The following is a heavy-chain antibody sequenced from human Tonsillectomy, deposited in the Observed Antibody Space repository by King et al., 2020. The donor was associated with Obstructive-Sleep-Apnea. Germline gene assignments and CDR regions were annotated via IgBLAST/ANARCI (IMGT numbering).Heavy chain of an antibody. Sequence: VQLQESGPGLVKPSDTLSLTCTVSGASISIYYWSGIRQPPGTGLEWVGHIFYSGNADYNPTLKSTVTFSVDTSNSQFSLTLMSVTAADTAVYYCARFCSTTSCPSYGLDVWGQGTTVTVSS. V-gene: IGHV4-59*07. CDR2: IFYSGNA. D-gene: IGHD2-2*01. CDR1: GASISIYY. CDR3: ARFCSTTSCPSYGLDV. J-gene: IGHJ6*02.